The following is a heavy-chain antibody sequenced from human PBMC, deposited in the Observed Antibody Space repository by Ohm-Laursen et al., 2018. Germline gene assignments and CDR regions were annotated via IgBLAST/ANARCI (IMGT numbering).Heavy chain of an antibody. J-gene: IGHJ4*02. CDR2: IFYSERT. CDR1: GGSITSDSYY. D-gene: IGHD3-22*01. CDR3: ARHQFSSGSYFDS. Sequence: SETLSLTCAVTGGSITSDSYYWGWIRQPPGKGLEWIGSIFYSERTHYNSSLKSRVTMSVDTSKNHFSLKLSSVTAADSAVYFCARHQFSSGSYFDSWGQGTLVTVSS. V-gene: IGHV4-39*01.